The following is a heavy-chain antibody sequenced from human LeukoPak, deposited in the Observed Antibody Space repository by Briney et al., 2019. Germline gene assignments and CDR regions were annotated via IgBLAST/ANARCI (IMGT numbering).Heavy chain of an antibody. CDR2: ISGSGGST. Sequence: PGGSLRLSCAASGFTFSSYAMSWVRQAPGKGLEWVSAISGSGGSTYYADSVKGRFTISRDNSKNTLYLQMNSLRAEDTAVYYCAKHGPPHYYGSGSQPDYWGQGTLVTVSS. CDR1: GFTFSSYA. J-gene: IGHJ4*02. D-gene: IGHD3-10*01. CDR3: AKHGPPHYYGSGSQPDY. V-gene: IGHV3-23*01.